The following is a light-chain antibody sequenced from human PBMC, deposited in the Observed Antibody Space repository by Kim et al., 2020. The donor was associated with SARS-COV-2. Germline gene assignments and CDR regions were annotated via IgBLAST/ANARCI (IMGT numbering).Light chain of an antibody. Sequence: CRGERATISCRASKNVGSSLAWYQQKPGQAARLLSYDASTRATVIPARFSGSGSGTEFTLTISSLQSEDFAVYYCHQYNNWPLYSFGQGTKLEI. CDR2: DAS. CDR1: KNVGSS. CDR3: HQYNNWPLYS. J-gene: IGKJ2*03. V-gene: IGKV3-15*01.